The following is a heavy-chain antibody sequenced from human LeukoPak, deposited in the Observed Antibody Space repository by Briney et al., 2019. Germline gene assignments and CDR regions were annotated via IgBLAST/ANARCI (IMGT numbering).Heavy chain of an antibody. D-gene: IGHD3-22*01. CDR2: IYSGGST. Sequence: PGGSLSLSCAVSGLTVSSNYMSWLRQAPGRGLEWVSVIYSGGSTYYADSVKGRFTISRDNSRNTLYLQMNSLRAEDTAVYYCAKELDSSGYFDYWGQGTLVTVSS. CDR1: GLTVSSNY. CDR3: AKELDSSGYFDY. V-gene: IGHV3-53*01. J-gene: IGHJ4*02.